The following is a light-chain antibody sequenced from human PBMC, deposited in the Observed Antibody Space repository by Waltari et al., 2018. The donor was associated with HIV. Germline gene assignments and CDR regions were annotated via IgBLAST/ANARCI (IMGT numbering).Light chain of an antibody. CDR1: SLRSYY. CDR2: GKN. CDR3: NSRDRSGNHVV. V-gene: IGLV3-19*01. J-gene: IGLJ2*01. Sequence: SSELTQDPAVSVALGQTVRITCQGDSLRSYYASWYQQKPGQAPVLVSYGKNNRPSGFPDRFSGSRSGNTASLTITGAQAEDEADYYCNSRDRSGNHVVFGGGTKLTVL.